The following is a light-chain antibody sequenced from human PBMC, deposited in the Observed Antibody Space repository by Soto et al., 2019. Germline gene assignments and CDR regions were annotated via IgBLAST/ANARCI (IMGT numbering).Light chain of an antibody. CDR3: CSYAGTSGLI. J-gene: IGLJ2*01. CDR2: DVA. V-gene: IGLV2-11*01. CDR1: SSDVGGYQY. Sequence: QSVLTQPRSVSGSPGQSVTISCTGTSSDVGGYQYVSWYQHHPGKAPKLMIYDVAKRPSGVPDRFSASKSGNTASLTISGLQADDEADYYCCSYAGTSGLIFGGGTQLTVL.